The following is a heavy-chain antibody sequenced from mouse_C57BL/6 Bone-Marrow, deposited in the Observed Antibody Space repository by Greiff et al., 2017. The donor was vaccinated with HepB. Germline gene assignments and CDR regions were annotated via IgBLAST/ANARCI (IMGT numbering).Heavy chain of an antibody. Sequence: EVQLQQSGPELVKPGASVKISCKASGYSFTGYYMNWVKQSPEKSLEWIGEINPSTGGTTYNQKLKAKATLTVDKSSSTAYMQLKSLTSEDSAVYYCARPVYYGSSHFDYWGQGTTLTVSS. CDR2: INPSTGGT. J-gene: IGHJ2*01. D-gene: IGHD1-1*01. CDR1: GYSFTGYY. V-gene: IGHV1-42*01. CDR3: ARPVYYGSSHFDY.